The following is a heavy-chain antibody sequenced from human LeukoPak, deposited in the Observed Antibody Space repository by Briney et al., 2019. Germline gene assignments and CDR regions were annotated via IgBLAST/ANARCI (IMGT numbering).Heavy chain of an antibody. CDR1: GGSISSYY. CDR3: ARHFNPLYYFDY. J-gene: IGHJ4*02. V-gene: IGHV4-59*08. CDR2: IYYSGST. Sequence: PSETLSLTCTVSGGSISSYYWSWIRQPPGKGLEWIGYIYYSGSTNYNPSLKSRVTMSVDTSKNQFSLKLSSVTAADTAVYYCARHFNPLYYFDYWGQGTPVTVSS.